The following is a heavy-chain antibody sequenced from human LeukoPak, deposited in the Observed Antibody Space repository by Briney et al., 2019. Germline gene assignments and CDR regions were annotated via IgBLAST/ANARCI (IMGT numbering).Heavy chain of an antibody. V-gene: IGHV4-59*01. CDR3: ARDSGPWGVFDP. D-gene: IGHD3-10*01. J-gene: IGHJ5*02. CDR2: IYYSGTT. Sequence: SETLSLTCTVSGGSISSYYWSWSRQPPGKGLEWIGYIYYSGTTTYNPSLKSRVTISIDMSNNHFSLNLRSVTAADKAVYYCARDSGPWGVFDPWGQGTLVTVSS. CDR1: GGSISSYY.